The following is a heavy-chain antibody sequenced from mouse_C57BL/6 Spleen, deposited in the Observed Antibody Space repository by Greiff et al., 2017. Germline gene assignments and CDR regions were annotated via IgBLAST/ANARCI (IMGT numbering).Heavy chain of an antibody. D-gene: IGHD1-1*02. Sequence: DVMLVESGGGLVKPGGSLKLSCAASGFTFSDYGMHWVRQAPEKGLEWVAYISSGSSTIYYADTVKGRFTISRDNAKNTLFLQMTSLSSEDTAMFYCALVGRGAYWGQGTLVTVSA. CDR2: ISSGSSTI. V-gene: IGHV5-17*01. CDR1: GFTFSDYG. CDR3: ALVGRGAY. J-gene: IGHJ3*01.